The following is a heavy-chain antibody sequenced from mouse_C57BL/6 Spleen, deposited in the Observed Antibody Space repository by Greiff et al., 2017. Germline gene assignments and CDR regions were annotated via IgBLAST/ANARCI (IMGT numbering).Heavy chain of an antibody. Sequence: QVQLQQPGAELVKPGASVTMSCKASGYTFTSYWITWVKQRPGQGLEWIGDIYPGSGSTNYNEKFKSKATLTVDTSSSTAYMQLSSLTSEDSAVYYCARGALLWSLYYAMDYWGQGTSVTVSS. V-gene: IGHV1-55*01. J-gene: IGHJ4*01. D-gene: IGHD2-1*01. CDR2: IYPGSGST. CDR1: GYTFTSYW. CDR3: ARGALLWSLYYAMDY.